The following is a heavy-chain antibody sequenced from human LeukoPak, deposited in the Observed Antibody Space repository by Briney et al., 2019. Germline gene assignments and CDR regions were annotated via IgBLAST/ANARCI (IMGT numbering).Heavy chain of an antibody. CDR3: ATKQWLAPPPDS. CDR2: INTDGAVT. V-gene: IGHV3-74*01. J-gene: IGHJ4*02. D-gene: IGHD6-19*01. Sequence: GGSLRLSCAASGVTFSKYWMLWVRQAAGKGLESGSRINTDGAVTPYADAVKGRFTVSRDHADNTMLLQMNSVSDEHTAVYYCATKQWLAPPPDSWGQGTPVTVSS. CDR1: GVTFSKYW.